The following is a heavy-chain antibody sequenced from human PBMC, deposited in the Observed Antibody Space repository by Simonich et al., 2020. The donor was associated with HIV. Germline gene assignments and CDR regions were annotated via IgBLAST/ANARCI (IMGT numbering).Heavy chain of an antibody. CDR2: IYHEGST. D-gene: IGHD3-22*01. Sequence: QVQLQQWGPGLVKPSETLSLTCTVSGGSISVTRRYFWGWIRHPPGKGLEWIGSIYHEGSTNYNPARKSRVTISLDTAKTQCALKLSSVTAADTAVYFCARDSTHSSGYNYYYHGMDVWGQGTTVTVSS. CDR1: GGSISVTRRYF. V-gene: IGHV4-39*07. J-gene: IGHJ6*02. CDR3: ARDSTHSSGYNYYYHGMDV.